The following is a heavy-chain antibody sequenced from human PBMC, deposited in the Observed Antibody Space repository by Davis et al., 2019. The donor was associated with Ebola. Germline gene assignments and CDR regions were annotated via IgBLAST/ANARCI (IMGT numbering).Heavy chain of an antibody. CDR3: AKDAATVVVLAALDS. V-gene: IGHV3-74*01. CDR2: IDTDGSTT. Sequence: PGGSLRLSCVGSEFTFRSYWFHWVRQAPGKGLEWVSRIDTDGSTTNYADSVRGRFTISRDNAKNTLFLQMNSLRPEDTAVYFCAKDAATVVVLAALDSWGQGTLVTVSS. D-gene: IGHD2-15*01. CDR1: EFTFRSYW. J-gene: IGHJ4*02.